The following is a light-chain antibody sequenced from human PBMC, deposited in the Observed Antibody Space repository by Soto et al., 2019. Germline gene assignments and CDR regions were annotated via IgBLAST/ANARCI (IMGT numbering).Light chain of an antibody. Sequence: QSVLTQPPSVSGAPGQRVTISCTGSSSNIGAGYDVHWYQQLPGTAPKLLIYGNSNRPSGVPDRFSGSKSGTSASLAITGLQAADEADYYCQSYDSSLSHVVFGGGTKLTVL. CDR1: SSNIGAGYD. V-gene: IGLV1-40*01. J-gene: IGLJ2*01. CDR3: QSYDSSLSHVV. CDR2: GNS.